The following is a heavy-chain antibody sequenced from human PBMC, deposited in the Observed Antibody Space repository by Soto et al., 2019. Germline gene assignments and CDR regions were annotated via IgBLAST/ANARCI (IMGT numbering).Heavy chain of an antibody. J-gene: IGHJ1*01. V-gene: IGHV3-30-3*02. CDR3: AKNRREGVSEYFQH. Sequence: QVQLVESGGGVVQPGRSLRLSCAASGFTFSTYAMHWVRQAPGKGLEWVAVISYDGINEYYADSVKGRFTISRDNSKNTVYLQMNSLRLEDTAVYYCAKNRREGVSEYFQHWGQGTLVSVSS. D-gene: IGHD3-22*01. CDR1: GFTFSTYA. CDR2: ISYDGINE.